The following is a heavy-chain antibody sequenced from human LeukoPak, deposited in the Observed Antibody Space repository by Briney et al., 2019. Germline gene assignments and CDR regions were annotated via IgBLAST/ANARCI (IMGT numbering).Heavy chain of an antibody. V-gene: IGHV1-18*01. J-gene: IGHJ3*02. Sequence: GASVTVSCKASGYTFTSYGISWVRQAPGQGLAWMGWISAYNGNTNYAQKLQGRVTMTTDTSTSTAYMELRSLRSDDTAVYYCARDRVYYDSSGYYLSAFDIWGQGTMVTVSS. CDR1: GYTFTSYG. CDR2: ISAYNGNT. CDR3: ARDRVYYDSSGYYLSAFDI. D-gene: IGHD3-22*01.